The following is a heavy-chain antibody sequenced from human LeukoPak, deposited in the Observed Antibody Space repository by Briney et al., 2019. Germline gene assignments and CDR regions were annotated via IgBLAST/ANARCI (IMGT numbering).Heavy chain of an antibody. CDR1: GGSFSTYY. J-gene: IGHJ4*02. CDR2: INHSGST. D-gene: IGHD2-21*02. V-gene: IGHV4-34*01. Sequence: KPSETLSLTCAVYGGSFSTYYWSWIRQPPGKGLEWIGEINHSGSTNYNPSLKSRVTISVDTSKNQFSLKLSSVTAADTAVYYRARGGFYCGGDCYVDYWGQGTLVTVSS. CDR3: ARGGFYCGGDCYVDY.